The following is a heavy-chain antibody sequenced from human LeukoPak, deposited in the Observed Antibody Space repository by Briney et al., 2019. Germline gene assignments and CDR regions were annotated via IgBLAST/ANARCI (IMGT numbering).Heavy chain of an antibody. J-gene: IGHJ4*02. CDR2: MYHSGST. CDR1: GGSISSSRNY. CDR3: ARQGERYSSNWLIFDY. V-gene: IGHV4-39*01. D-gene: IGHD6-13*01. Sequence: SETLSLTCTVSGGSISSSRNYWGWIRQPPGKGLEYIGSMYHSGSTYYKPSLKSRVTISVDTSKNQFSLKLSSVTAADTAVYYCARQGERYSSNWLIFDYWGQGTLVTVSS.